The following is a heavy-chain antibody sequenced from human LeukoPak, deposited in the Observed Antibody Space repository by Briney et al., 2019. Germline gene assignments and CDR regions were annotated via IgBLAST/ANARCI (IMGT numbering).Heavy chain of an antibody. CDR2: IYHSGST. J-gene: IGHJ4*02. CDR1: GGSISSGGYS. Sequence: PSQTLSLTCAVSGGSISSGGYSWSWIRQPPGKGLEWIGYIYHSGSTYYNPSLKSRVTISVDRSKNQFSLKLSSVTAADTAVYYCARVSTGLFDYWGQGTLVTDSS. CDR3: ARVSTGLFDY. D-gene: IGHD5/OR15-5a*01. V-gene: IGHV4-30-2*01.